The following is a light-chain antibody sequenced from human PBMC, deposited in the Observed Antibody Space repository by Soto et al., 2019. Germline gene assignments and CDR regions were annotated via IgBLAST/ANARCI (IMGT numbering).Light chain of an antibody. Sequence: QSALTQPDSASGSTGQSITISCTGTSSDVGGYNYVSWYQQHTGKAPKLVICDVSNRPSGVSNRFSGSKSGNTASLTVSGLQAEDEADYYCSSYTSSHNVAFGRGTKLTVL. J-gene: IGLJ1*01. CDR2: DVS. CDR3: SSYTSSHNVA. CDR1: SSDVGGYNY. V-gene: IGLV2-14*01.